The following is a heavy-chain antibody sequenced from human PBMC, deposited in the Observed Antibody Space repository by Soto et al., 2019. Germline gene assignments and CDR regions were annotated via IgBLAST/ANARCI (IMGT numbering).Heavy chain of an antibody. J-gene: IGHJ4*02. CDR2: ISGSGGST. D-gene: IGHD6-19*01. Sequence: EVPLLESGGGLVQPGGSLRLSCAASGFTFSIYPMTWVRQAPGKGLEWISAISGSGGSTYYADSVKGRSTISRDRFKNPVYLQIDTLRAEDTAVYYCAKGGGTGWYYFDFWGQGTLVTVSS. CDR1: GFTFSIYP. CDR3: AKGGGTGWYYFDF. V-gene: IGHV3-23*01.